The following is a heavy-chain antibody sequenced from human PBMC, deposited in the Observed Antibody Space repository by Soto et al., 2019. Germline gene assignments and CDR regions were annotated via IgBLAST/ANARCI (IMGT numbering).Heavy chain of an antibody. Sequence: XLTFTVSCGSVSGGNYYWSWIRQPPGKGLEWIGYMSYSGSTNYNPSLKSRVTISVGTSRNQFSLRLSSVTAADTAVYYCARGFNWNYYSWGQGTLVTVSS. CDR2: MSYSGST. CDR1: CGSVSGGNYY. CDR3: ARGFNWNYYS. V-gene: IGHV4-61*01. D-gene: IGHD1-7*01. J-gene: IGHJ4*02.